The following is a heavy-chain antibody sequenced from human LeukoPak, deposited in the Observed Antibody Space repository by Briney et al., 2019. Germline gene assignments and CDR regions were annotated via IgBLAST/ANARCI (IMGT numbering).Heavy chain of an antibody. CDR1: GFTFSSYA. V-gene: IGHV3-23*01. Sequence: GGSLRLSCAASGFTFSSYAMSWVRQAPGKGLEWVSGIHDRGGSTYYVDSVRGRLTISRDNSKNTLYLQMSSPRDEDTAVYYCVAYNYYAGNNPFDYWGQGALVTVSS. CDR3: VAYNYYAGNNPFDY. D-gene: IGHD1/OR15-1a*01. CDR2: IHDRGGST. J-gene: IGHJ4*02.